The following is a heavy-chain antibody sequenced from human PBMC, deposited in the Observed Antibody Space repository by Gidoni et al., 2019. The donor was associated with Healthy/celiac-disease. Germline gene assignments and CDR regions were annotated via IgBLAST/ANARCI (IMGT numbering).Heavy chain of an antibody. V-gene: IGHV4-31*03. Sequence: QVQLQESGPGLVKPSQTLSLTCTVSGGSIRSRGYYWSWIRQHPWKGLEWIGYIYYSGSTYYNPSLKSRVTISVDTSKNQFSLKLSSVTAADTAVYYCARANGSGSYLSLYFDYWGQGTLVTVSS. J-gene: IGHJ4*02. CDR1: GGSIRSRGYY. D-gene: IGHD3-10*01. CDR3: ARANGSGSYLSLYFDY. CDR2: IYYSGST.